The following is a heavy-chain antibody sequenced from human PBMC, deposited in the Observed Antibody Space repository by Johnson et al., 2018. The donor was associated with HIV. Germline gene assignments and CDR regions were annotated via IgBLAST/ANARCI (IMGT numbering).Heavy chain of an antibody. CDR2: IYSGVST. D-gene: IGHD2-15*01. V-gene: IGHV3-66*01. CDR1: GFTASSNY. Sequence: VQLVESGGGLVQPGGSLRLSCAASGFTASSNYMSWVRQAPGKGLEWVSVIYSGVSTYYADSAKGRFTISRDNSKNTLNLQMNSLRAGDTAVYYCARDPGRYCSGGSCYVEDAFDIWGQGTMVTVSS. J-gene: IGHJ3*02. CDR3: ARDPGRYCSGGSCYVEDAFDI.